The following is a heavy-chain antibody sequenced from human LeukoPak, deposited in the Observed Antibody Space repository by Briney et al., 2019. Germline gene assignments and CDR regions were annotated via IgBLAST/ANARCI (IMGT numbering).Heavy chain of an antibody. CDR3: AKDLKSMVRGACMDA. CDR2: ITYDGYYK. Sequence: GGSLGLSCAASGFTFSSYGMHWVRQAPGKGLEWVAVITYDGYYKYYADSVKGRFTISSDNSKNTLFLQMNSLRAEDTAVYYCAKDLKSMVRGACMDAWGQGTTVTVSS. D-gene: IGHD3-10*01. CDR1: GFTFSSYG. J-gene: IGHJ6*02. V-gene: IGHV3-30*18.